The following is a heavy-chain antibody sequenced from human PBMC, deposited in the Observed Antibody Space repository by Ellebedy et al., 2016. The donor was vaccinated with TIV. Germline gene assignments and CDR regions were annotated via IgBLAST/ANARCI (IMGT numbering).Heavy chain of an antibody. V-gene: IGHV3-7*01. D-gene: IGHD6-19*01. Sequence: GESLKISCGTSGFTFSNYWMTWVRQAPGKGLEWVANINQDGSERNYVDSVKGRFAISRDNAKNSLYLQMNSLGNEDTAVYYCARDQWLGRAYYFDNWGQGTLVTVSS. CDR1: GFTFSNYW. J-gene: IGHJ4*02. CDR2: INQDGSER. CDR3: ARDQWLGRAYYFDN.